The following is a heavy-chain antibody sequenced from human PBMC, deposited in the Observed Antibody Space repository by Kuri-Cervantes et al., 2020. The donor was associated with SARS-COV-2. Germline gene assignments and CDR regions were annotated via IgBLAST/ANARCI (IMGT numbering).Heavy chain of an antibody. CDR3: ARAEKYYDFWSGYYEDWFDP. V-gene: IGHV4-38-2*01. CDR2: IYHSGST. J-gene: IGHJ5*02. CDR1: GYSISSGYY. D-gene: IGHD3-3*01. Sequence: SQTLSLTCAVSGYSISSGYYWGWIRQPPGKGLEWIGSIYHSGSTYYNPSLKSRVTISVDTSKNQFSLKPSSVTAADTAVYYCARAEKYYDFWSGYYEDWFDPWGQGTLVTVSS.